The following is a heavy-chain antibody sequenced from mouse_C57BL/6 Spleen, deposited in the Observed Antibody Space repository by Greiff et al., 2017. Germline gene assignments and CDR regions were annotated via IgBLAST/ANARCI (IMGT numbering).Heavy chain of an antibody. CDR2: IRLKSDNYAT. Sequence: EVKLVESGGGLVQPGGSMKLSCVASGFTFSNYWMNWVRQSPEKGLEWVAQIRLKSDNYATHYAVSVKGRFTISRDDSKSCVYLRMINLRAEDTGIYYSTGAYYGNGWYFEVWGTGTTVTVSS. J-gene: IGHJ1*03. CDR3: TGAYYGNGWYFEV. CDR1: GFTFSNYW. D-gene: IGHD2-1*01. V-gene: IGHV6-3*01.